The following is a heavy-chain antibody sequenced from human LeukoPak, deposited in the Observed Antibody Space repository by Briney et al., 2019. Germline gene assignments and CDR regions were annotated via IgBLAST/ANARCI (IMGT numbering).Heavy chain of an antibody. CDR1: GDSISSHP. V-gene: IGHV4-59*11. CDR2: IDYNGNT. CDR3: ARLAKCDGNCYSFDL. J-gene: IGHJ4*02. D-gene: IGHD2-21*02. Sequence: PSETLSLTCDVSGDSISSHPWSWIRQPPGKGLDYIGFIDYNGNTNYNPSLKSRVTISLDIFKNQFSLNLNSVSAADTAVHYCARLAKCDGNCYSFDLWGQGMLVTVSS.